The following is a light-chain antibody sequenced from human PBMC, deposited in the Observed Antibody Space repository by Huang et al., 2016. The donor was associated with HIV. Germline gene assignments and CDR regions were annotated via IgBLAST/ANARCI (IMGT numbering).Light chain of an antibody. Sequence: DIVMTQSPDSLAVSLGERATLTCKSSQTILFNSNNKNDLAWYQKKPGQPPKLLIYGESARESGVPDRFSGSGSGTDFTLTINILQAEDVAFYYCQQYYIIPFTFGPGTKVEIK. CDR3: QQYYIIPFT. V-gene: IGKV4-1*01. CDR2: GES. CDR1: QTILFNSNNKND. J-gene: IGKJ3*01.